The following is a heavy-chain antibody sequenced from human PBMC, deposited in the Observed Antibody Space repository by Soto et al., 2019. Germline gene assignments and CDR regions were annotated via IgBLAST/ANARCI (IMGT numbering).Heavy chain of an antibody. D-gene: IGHD2-15*01. V-gene: IGHV1-18*01. J-gene: IGHJ4*02. Sequence: XAVKVSCKASGYPFTSYGIIWVRQAPGQGLEWMGWISAYNGNTNYAQKLQGRVTMTTDTSTSTAYMELRSLRSDDTAVYYCARGGPSGGSCYEHYFDYWGQGTLVTVSS. CDR2: ISAYNGNT. CDR3: ARGGPSGGSCYEHYFDY. CDR1: GYPFTSYG.